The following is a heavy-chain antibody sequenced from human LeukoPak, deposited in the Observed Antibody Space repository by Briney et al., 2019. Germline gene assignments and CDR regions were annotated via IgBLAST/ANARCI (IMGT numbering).Heavy chain of an antibody. CDR1: GFTFSSCW. D-gene: IGHD1-26*01. Sequence: GGSLRLSCEVSGFTFSSCWMHWVRRGPGTGLVWVSRINNDGGSTSYADSVKGRFITSRDNSKNTLYLQMNSLRADDTAVYYCARGNSGSRTIPFDYWGQGILVTVSS. CDR2: INNDGGST. J-gene: IGHJ4*02. V-gene: IGHV3-74*01. CDR3: ARGNSGSRTIPFDY.